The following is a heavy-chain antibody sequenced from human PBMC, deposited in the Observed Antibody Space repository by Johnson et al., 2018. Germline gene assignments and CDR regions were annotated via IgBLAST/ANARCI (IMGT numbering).Heavy chain of an antibody. D-gene: IGHD3-3*01. CDR3: AKDRRDFWSGSTDDGAFDI. J-gene: IGHJ3*02. V-gene: IGHV3-30*18. CDR1: GFTFSSYG. Sequence: VQLVEAGGGVVQHRRTLGLCCAASGFTFSSYGMHWVRQAPGKGLEWVAVISYDGSNKYYADSVKGRFTISRDNSKNTLYLQMNSLRAEDTAVYYCAKDRRDFWSGSTDDGAFDIWGQGTMVTVSS. CDR2: ISYDGSNK.